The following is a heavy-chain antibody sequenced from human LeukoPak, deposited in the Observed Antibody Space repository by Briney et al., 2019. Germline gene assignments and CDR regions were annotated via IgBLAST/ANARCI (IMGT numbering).Heavy chain of an antibody. V-gene: IGHV3-30-3*01. Sequence: GGSLRLSCAASGFTFRTSPMHWVRQAPGKGLEWVAVISYDGSNKYYADSVKGRFTISRDNSKNTLYLQMNSLRAEDTAVYYCARDWYSSSWYGNSFDYWGQGTLVTVSS. J-gene: IGHJ4*02. CDR1: GFTFRTSP. CDR3: ARDWYSSSWYGNSFDY. CDR2: ISYDGSNK. D-gene: IGHD6-13*01.